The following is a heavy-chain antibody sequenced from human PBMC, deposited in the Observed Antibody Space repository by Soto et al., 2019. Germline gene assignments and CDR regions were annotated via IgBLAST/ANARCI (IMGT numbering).Heavy chain of an antibody. J-gene: IGHJ4*02. Sequence: QVQLVESGGGVVQPGRSLRLSCAASGFTFSSNGMHWVRQAPGKGLEWVAVMSNDGSHTSYADSAKGRFTISRDNSKNTLYLQMNSLRAEDSGIYYCTKGCRSSSNCYIIDYWGQGALVNVSS. CDR3: TKGCRSSSNCYIIDY. D-gene: IGHD2-15*01. CDR1: GFTFSSNG. V-gene: IGHV3-30*18. CDR2: MSNDGSHT.